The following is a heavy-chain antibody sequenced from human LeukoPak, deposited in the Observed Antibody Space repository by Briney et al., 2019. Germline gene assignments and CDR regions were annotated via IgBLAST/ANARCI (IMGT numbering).Heavy chain of an antibody. Sequence: SSAKVSCKASGSTFSSYGISWVRQAPGQRLEWMGGIIPMFNRTTYAQNFQGRLTITADESTTTVYMELSSLTSEDTAVYYCAREMGSLEYWGQGTLVKVSS. CDR2: IIPMFNRT. J-gene: IGHJ4*02. D-gene: IGHD3-10*01. CDR3: AREMGSLEY. CDR1: GSTFSSYG. V-gene: IGHV1-69*01.